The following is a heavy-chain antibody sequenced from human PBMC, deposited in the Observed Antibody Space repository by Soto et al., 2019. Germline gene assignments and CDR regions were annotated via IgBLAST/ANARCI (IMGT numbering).Heavy chain of an antibody. CDR2: INPNSGGT. Sequence: ASVKVSCKASGYTFTGYYMHWVRQAPGQGLEWMGWINPNSGGTNYAQKFQGWVTMTRDTFISTAYMELSRLRSDDTAVYYCARGGAYSSSSPYYYYGMDVWGQGTTVTVSS. D-gene: IGHD6-6*01. CDR1: GYTFTGYY. CDR3: ARGGAYSSSSPYYYYGMDV. J-gene: IGHJ6*02. V-gene: IGHV1-2*04.